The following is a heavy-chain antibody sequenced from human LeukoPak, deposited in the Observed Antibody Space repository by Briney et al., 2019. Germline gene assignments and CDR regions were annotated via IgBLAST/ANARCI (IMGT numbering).Heavy chain of an antibody. CDR1: GYTFTSYY. CDR3: ASPRERREMY. CDR2: INPSGGST. D-gene: IGHD1-26*01. V-gene: IGHV1-46*01. Sequence: ASVKVSCKASGYTFTSYYMHWVRQAPGQGLEWMGIINPSGGSTSYAQKFQGRVTMTEDTSTDTAYMELNSLRAEDTAVYYCASPRERREMYWGQGTLVTVSS. J-gene: IGHJ4*02.